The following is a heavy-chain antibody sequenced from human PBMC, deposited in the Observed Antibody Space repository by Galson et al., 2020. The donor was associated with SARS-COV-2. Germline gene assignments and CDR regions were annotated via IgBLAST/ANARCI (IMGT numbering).Heavy chain of an antibody. D-gene: IGHD3-22*01. CDR3: ATGPLTYDYDSSGYSPGGWFDS. Sequence: ASVKVSCKVSGYTLTELSMHWVRQAPGKGLEWMGGFDPEDGETIYAQKFQGRVTMTEDTSTDTAYMELSSLRSEDTAVYYCATGPLTYDYDSSGYSPGGWFDSWGQGSLVTVSS. V-gene: IGHV1-24*01. CDR1: GYTLTELS. J-gene: IGHJ5*01. CDR2: FDPEDGET.